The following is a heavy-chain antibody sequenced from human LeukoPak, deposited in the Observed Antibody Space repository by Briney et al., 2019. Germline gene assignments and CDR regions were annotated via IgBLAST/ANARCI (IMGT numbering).Heavy chain of an antibody. J-gene: IGHJ1*01. CDR1: GYTFTGYY. D-gene: IGHD3-22*01. Sequence: ASVTVSCKASGYTFTGYYMHWVRQAPGQGLELMGWINPNSGGTNYAQKFRGRVTMTRDTSIGTAYMELNRLRSDDTAVYYCARGSYDSSDFEYFHHWGQGTLVTVSS. V-gene: IGHV1-2*02. CDR2: INPNSGGT. CDR3: ARGSYDSSDFEYFHH.